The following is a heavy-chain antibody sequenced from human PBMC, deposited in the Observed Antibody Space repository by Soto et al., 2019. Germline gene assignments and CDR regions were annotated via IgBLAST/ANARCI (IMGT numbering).Heavy chain of an antibody. V-gene: IGHV4-31*03. J-gene: IGHJ6*02. CDR3: ARDGEGGMDV. Sequence: PSETLSLTCTVSGGSISSGGYYGSWIRQHPGKGLEWIGYIYYSGSTYYNPSLKSRVTISVDTSKNQFSLKLSSVTAADTAVYYCARDGEGGMDVWGQGTTVTVSS. CDR2: IYYSGST. CDR1: GGSISSGGYY.